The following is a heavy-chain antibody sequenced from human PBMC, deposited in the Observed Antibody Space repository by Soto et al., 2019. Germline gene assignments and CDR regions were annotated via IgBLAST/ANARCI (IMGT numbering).Heavy chain of an antibody. CDR3: ARASYDFWSGYSIFDY. CDR1: GGSISSSNW. V-gene: IGHV4-4*02. J-gene: IGHJ4*02. CDR2: IYHSGST. D-gene: IGHD3-3*01. Sequence: PSETLSLTCAVSGGSISSSNWWSWVRQPPGKGLEWIGEIYHSGSTNYNPSLKSRVTISVDKSKNQFSLKLSSVTAADTAVYYCARASYDFWSGYSIFDYWGQGTLVTVSS.